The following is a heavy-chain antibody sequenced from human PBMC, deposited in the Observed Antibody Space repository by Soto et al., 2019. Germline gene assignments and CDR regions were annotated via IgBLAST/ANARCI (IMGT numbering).Heavy chain of an antibody. V-gene: IGHV3-30-3*01. Sequence: QVQLVESGGGVVQPGRSLRLSCAASGFTFSSYAMHWVRQAPGKGLEWVAVISYDGSNKYYADSVMGRFTISRDNSKNTLYLQMNSLRAEDTAVYYCASPSPNDYYYYGMDVWGQGTTVTVSS. J-gene: IGHJ6*02. CDR2: ISYDGSNK. CDR3: ASPSPNDYYYYGMDV. D-gene: IGHD1-1*01. CDR1: GFTFSSYA.